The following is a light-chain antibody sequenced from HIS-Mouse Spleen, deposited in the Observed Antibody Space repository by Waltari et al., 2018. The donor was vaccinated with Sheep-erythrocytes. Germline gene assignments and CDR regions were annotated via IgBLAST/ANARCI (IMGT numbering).Light chain of an antibody. J-gene: IGLJ3*02. Sequence: QSALTQPASVSGSPGQSITISCTGTSSDVGGYNYVSWSQQHPGNAPKLMIYEVSNRPSGVAHRFSGSKSGNTASLTISGLQAEDEADYYCSSYTSSSTWVFGGGTKLTVL. CDR2: EVS. CDR3: SSYTSSSTWV. V-gene: IGLV2-14*01. CDR1: SSDVGGYNY.